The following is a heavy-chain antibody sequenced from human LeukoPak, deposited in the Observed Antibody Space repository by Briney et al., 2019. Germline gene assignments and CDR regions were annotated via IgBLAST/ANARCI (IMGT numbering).Heavy chain of an antibody. J-gene: IGHJ6*03. D-gene: IGHD3-3*01. CDR3: ARGHGYYYYIDV. CDR1: GYRFSRYG. V-gene: IGHV1-18*01. Sequence: GASVKVSCKASGYRFSRYGISWVRQAPGQGPEWVGWVSVFNGDTKYAQKFQGRVTVTTEISTDTAYMELSSLRSDDTGVYYCARGHGYYYYIDVWGQGTTVTVYS. CDR2: VSVFNGDT.